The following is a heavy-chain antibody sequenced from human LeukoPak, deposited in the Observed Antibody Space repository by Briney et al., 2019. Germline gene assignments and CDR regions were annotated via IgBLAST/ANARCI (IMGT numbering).Heavy chain of an antibody. CDR3: ARGCSSTSCYERNNRFDP. J-gene: IGHJ5*02. D-gene: IGHD2-2*01. Sequence: GGSLRLSCAASGFTFSSYWMHWVRQAPGKGLVWVLRVDSDGRGTNYADSVKGRFTISRDNAKNTLYLQMNSLRAEDTAVYYCARGCSSTSCYERNNRFDPWGQGTLVTVSS. CDR1: GFTFSSYW. CDR2: VDSDGRGT. V-gene: IGHV3-74*01.